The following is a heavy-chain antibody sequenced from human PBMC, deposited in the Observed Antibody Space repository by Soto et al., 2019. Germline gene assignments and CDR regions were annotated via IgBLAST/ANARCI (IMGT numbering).Heavy chain of an antibody. Sequence: VGSLRLSCAASGFTFSSYGMHWVRQAPGKGLEWVAVISYDGSNKYYADSVKGRFTISRHNSKNTLYLQMNSLRAEDTAVYYCAKDPWPYGDYGGWFDPWGQGNLVTVS. CDR1: GFTFSSYG. D-gene: IGHD4-17*01. V-gene: IGHV3-30*18. CDR3: AKDPWPYGDYGGWFDP. J-gene: IGHJ5*02. CDR2: ISYDGSNK.